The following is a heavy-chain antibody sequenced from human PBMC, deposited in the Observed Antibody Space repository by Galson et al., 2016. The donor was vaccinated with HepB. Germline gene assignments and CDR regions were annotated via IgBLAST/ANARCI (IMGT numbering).Heavy chain of an antibody. D-gene: IGHD4-11*01. V-gene: IGHV1-69*13. CDR1: GGTFSSYA. J-gene: IGHJ6*02. CDR3: ARARVGGYSNHLGGMDV. CDR2: IIPIFGTG. Sequence: SVKVSCKASGGTFSSYAISWVRQAPGQGLEWMGGIIPIFGTGNYAQKFQGRVTIIADEATNTAYMEMSSLRSEDTAVYYCARARVGGYSNHLGGMDVWGQGTTVTVSS.